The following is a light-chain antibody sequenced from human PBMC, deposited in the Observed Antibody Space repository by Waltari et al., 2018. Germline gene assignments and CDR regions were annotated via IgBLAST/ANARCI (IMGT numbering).Light chain of an antibody. Sequence: DIQMTQSPFSLSASVGDRVTIACRASQTISSYLNWYQQKPGKAPKVLIYDASSLQSGVPDRFSGSKSGTSASLAISGLQSEDEAEYYCAAWDDSLNSPVFGGGSK. J-gene: IGKJ4*02. CDR2: DAS. CDR3: AAWDDSLNSPV. V-gene: IGKV1-39*01. CDR1: QTISSY.